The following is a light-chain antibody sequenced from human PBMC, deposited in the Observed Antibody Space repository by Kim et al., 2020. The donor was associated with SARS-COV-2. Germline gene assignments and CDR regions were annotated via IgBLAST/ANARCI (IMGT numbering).Light chain of an antibody. CDR2: GAS. CDR3: QQYGTSPYT. Sequence: LSPGERATLSCRASQSVSSNYLAWYRQAPGQAPRLLIYGASNRASGTPDRFNGSGSGTDFTLTVSRLEPEDFAVYYCQQYGTSPYTFGQGTKLEIK. CDR1: QSVSSNY. J-gene: IGKJ2*01. V-gene: IGKV3-20*01.